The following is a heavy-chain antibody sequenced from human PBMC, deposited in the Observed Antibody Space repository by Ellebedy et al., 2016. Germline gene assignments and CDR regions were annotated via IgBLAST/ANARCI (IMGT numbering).Heavy chain of an antibody. CDR3: AREGEWELYDY. V-gene: IGHV4-31*03. CDR2: IYYSGST. D-gene: IGHD1-26*01. Sequence: SETLSLXXTVSGGSISSGGYYWSWIRQHPGKGLEWIGYIYYSGSTYYNPSLKSRVTISVDTSKNQFSLKLSSVTAADTAVYYCAREGEWELYDYWGQGTLVTVSS. CDR1: GGSISSGGYY. J-gene: IGHJ4*02.